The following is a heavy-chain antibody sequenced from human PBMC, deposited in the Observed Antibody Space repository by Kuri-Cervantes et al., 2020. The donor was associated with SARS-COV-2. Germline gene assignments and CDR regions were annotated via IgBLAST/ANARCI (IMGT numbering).Heavy chain of an antibody. V-gene: IGHV3-33*06. Sequence: GESLKISCVVSGFTFSHYGMHWVRQTPSRGLEWVAIIWYDGTYKYDADFVEGRFSISRDNSKNSLYLQMNNLRAEVTALYYCVKDYCSGGSCYGFDSWGQGTLVTVSS. CDR2: IWYDGTYK. J-gene: IGHJ4*02. D-gene: IGHD2-15*01. CDR1: GFTFSHYG. CDR3: VKDYCSGGSCYGFDS.